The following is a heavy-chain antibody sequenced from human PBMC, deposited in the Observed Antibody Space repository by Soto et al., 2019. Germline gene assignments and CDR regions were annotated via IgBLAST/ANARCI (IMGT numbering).Heavy chain of an antibody. CDR1: GGSISSSSYY. V-gene: IGHV4-39*01. Sequence: SETLSLTCTVSGGSISSSSYYWGWIRQPPGKGLEWIGSIYYSGSTYYNPSLKSRVTISVDTSKNQFSLKLSSVTAADTAVYYCARMPYVDTAMGDYYYYGMDVWGQGTTVTVSS. J-gene: IGHJ6*02. CDR3: ARMPYVDTAMGDYYYYGMDV. CDR2: IYYSGST. D-gene: IGHD5-18*01.